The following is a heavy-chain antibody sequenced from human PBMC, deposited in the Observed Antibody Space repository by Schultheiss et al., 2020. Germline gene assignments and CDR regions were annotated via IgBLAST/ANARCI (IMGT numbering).Heavy chain of an antibody. Sequence: GGSLRLSCAASGFTFSSYGMHWVRQAPGKGLEWVAVISYDGSNKYYADSVKGRFTISRDNSKNTLYLQMNSLRAEDTAVYYCAKDKLELLNYYYYGMDVWGQGTTV. CDR1: GFTFSSYG. V-gene: IGHV3-30*18. CDR3: AKDKLELLNYYYYGMDV. CDR2: ISYDGSNK. D-gene: IGHD1-7*01. J-gene: IGHJ6*02.